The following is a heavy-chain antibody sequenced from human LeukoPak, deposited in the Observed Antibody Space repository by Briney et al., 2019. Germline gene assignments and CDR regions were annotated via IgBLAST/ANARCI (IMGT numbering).Heavy chain of an antibody. D-gene: IGHD2-8*02. CDR2: IYHSGST. V-gene: IGHV4-38-2*02. CDR3: ASLLVPGNFDY. J-gene: IGHJ4*02. CDR1: GYSISSGYY. Sequence: SETLSLTCTVSGYSISSGYYWGWIRQPPGKGLEWIGSIYHSGSTYYSPSLKSRITTSVDVSKNQFSLKVTSVTAADTAVYYCASLLVPGNFDYWGQGTLVTVSP.